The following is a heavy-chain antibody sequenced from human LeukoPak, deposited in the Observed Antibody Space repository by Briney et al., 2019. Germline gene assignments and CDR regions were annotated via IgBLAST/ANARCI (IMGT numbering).Heavy chain of an antibody. D-gene: IGHD3-22*01. V-gene: IGHV3-9*01. CDR3: AKDPYYYDSSGGCDY. Sequence: GRSLRLSCAASGFTFDDYAMHWVRQAPGKGLEWVSGISWNSGSIGYADSVKGRFTISRDNAKNSLYLQMNSLRAEDTALYYCAKDPYYYDSSGGCDYWGQGTLVTVSS. J-gene: IGHJ4*02. CDR2: ISWNSGSI. CDR1: GFTFDDYA.